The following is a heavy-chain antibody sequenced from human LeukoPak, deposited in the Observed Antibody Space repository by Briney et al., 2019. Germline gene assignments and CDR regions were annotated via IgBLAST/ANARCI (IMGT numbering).Heavy chain of an antibody. CDR1: GYTFTGYY. CDR3: ARSEDYYYYYMDV. CDR2: MNPNSGNT. J-gene: IGHJ6*03. V-gene: IGHV1-8*03. Sequence: ASVQVSCKASGYTFTGYYLHWVRQATGQGLEWMGWMNPNSGNTGYAQKFQGRVTITRNTSISTAYMELSSLRSEDTAVYYCARSEDYYYYYMDVWGKGTTVTVSS.